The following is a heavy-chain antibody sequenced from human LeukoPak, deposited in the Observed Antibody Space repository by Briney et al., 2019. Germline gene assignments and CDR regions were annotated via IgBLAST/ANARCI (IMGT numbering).Heavy chain of an antibody. D-gene: IGHD2/OR15-2a*01. CDR2: TYGSGST. CDR3: ARGWGSTSSNYFDP. V-gene: IGHV4-61*02. CDR1: GGSIISNNFY. Sequence: SQTLSLTCTVSGGSIISNNFYWSWIRQPAGKGLEWIGRTYGSGSTNYSPSLRSRVTISMDTSKNQFSLNLNSVTAADTAVYFCARGWGSTSSNYFDPWGQGTLVTVSS. J-gene: IGHJ5*02.